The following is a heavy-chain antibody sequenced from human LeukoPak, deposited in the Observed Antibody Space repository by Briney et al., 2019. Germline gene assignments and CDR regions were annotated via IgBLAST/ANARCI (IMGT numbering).Heavy chain of an antibody. D-gene: IGHD3-10*01. CDR1: GYTFTGYY. CDR3: ARAGGSGSYWNWFDP. CDR2: INPNSGGT. V-gene: IGHV1-2*02. Sequence: ASVKVPCKASGYTFTGYYMHWVRQAPGQGLEWMGWINPNSGGTNYAQKFQGRVTMTRDTSISTAYMELSRLRSDDTAVYYCARAGGSGSYWNWFDPWGQGTLVTVSS. J-gene: IGHJ5*02.